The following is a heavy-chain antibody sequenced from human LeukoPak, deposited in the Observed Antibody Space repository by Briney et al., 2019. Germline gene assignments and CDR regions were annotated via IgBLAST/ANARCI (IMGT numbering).Heavy chain of an antibody. CDR2: AYSRSRGSR. J-gene: IGHJ3*02. D-gene: IGHD1-7*01. CDR1: RDSLSRTSIA. CDR3: GSGTNSPFDI. Sequence: SQTLSLSSAIPRDSLSRTSIAWGWIRQPPSRVIEWLGRAYSRSRGSRDYENSVRSRIIIDTATSRTQYTVQLSSVTDDDTAVYCCGSGTNSPFDIWGQGTMVTVSS. V-gene: IGHV6-1*01.